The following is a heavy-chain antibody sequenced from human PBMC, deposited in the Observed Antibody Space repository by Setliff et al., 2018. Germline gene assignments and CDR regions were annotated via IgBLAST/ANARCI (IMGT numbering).Heavy chain of an antibody. CDR2: IYTSGST. J-gene: IGHJ6*02. D-gene: IGHD3-10*01. V-gene: IGHV4-61*02. Sequence: SETLSLTCTVSGGSVSSRNYYRTWIRQPAGKGLEWIGRIYTSGSTYYKPSLKSRVTISVDTSKNQFSLKLSSVTAADTAVYYCARVPSYGSGSYYYYYYGMDVWGQGTTVTVSS. CDR3: ARVPSYGSGSYYYYYYGMDV. CDR1: GGSVSSRNYY.